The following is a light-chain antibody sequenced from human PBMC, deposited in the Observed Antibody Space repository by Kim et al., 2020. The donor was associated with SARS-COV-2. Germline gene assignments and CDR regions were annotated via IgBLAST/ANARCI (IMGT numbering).Light chain of an antibody. CDR3: QQYKSYPLT. Sequence: ASVGDRVTITCRASQDISNYVAWFQQKPGKAPKALIHAASSLHSGVPSKFSDSGSGTDFTLSISSLQPEDFATYYCQQYKSYPLTFGGGTKVDIK. CDR1: QDISNY. CDR2: AAS. V-gene: IGKV1-16*02. J-gene: IGKJ4*01.